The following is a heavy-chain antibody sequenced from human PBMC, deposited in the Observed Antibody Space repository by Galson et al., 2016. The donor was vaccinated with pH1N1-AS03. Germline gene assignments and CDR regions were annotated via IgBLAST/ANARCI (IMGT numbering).Heavy chain of an antibody. V-gene: IGHV1-46*01. Sequence: SVKVSCKASGYTFSRYYMHWMRQAPGQGPEWMGVIDPSIGSTTYAQKFQGRVNMTRDTATTTAYMELRSLRSDDPAVYYCATYGSGSRGGFDYWGQGALITVSS. CDR3: ATYGSGSRGGFDY. CDR1: GYTFSRYY. D-gene: IGHD3-10*01. J-gene: IGHJ4*02. CDR2: IDPSIGST.